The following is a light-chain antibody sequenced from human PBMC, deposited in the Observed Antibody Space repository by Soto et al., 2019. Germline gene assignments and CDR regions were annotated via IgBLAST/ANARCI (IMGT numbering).Light chain of an antibody. CDR3: QQKYRLPPK. Sequence: QMTQSPSSLSASVGDRVTITCRASQSISTYLNWYQHKPGKAPKVLINGASRLHTGVPSRFGGSGSGTDFTFTISSLQPEDFATYFCQQKYRLPPKFGQGTKVEIK. CDR1: QSISTY. J-gene: IGKJ1*01. V-gene: IGKV1-39*01. CDR2: GAS.